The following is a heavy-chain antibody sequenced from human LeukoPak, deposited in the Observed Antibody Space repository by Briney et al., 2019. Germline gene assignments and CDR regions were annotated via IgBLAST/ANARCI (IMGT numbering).Heavy chain of an antibody. D-gene: IGHD3-10*01. Sequence: SVKVSCKASGGTFSSYAISWVRQAPGQGLEWMGGNIPIFGTANYAQKFQGRVTITTDESTSTAYMELSSLRSEDTAVYYCARVDYGSGSYYDHWGQGTLVTVSS. CDR2: NIPIFGTA. J-gene: IGHJ4*02. CDR3: ARVDYGSGSYYDH. V-gene: IGHV1-69*05. CDR1: GGTFSSYA.